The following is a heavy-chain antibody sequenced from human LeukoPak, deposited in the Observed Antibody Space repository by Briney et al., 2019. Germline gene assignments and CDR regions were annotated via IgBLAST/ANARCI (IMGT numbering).Heavy chain of an antibody. Sequence: GGSLRLSCAASVFTFTRYWMSWVRHAPGKGLERVANIKQDGSEKEYVDSVKGRFTISRDNAKNSLYLQMNNVRAEDTAVYYCARWRGAQSEFEYWGQGTLVTVSS. CDR3: ARWRGAQSEFEY. CDR2: IKQDGSEK. CDR1: VFTFTRYW. J-gene: IGHJ4*02. D-gene: IGHD3-3*01. V-gene: IGHV3-7*01.